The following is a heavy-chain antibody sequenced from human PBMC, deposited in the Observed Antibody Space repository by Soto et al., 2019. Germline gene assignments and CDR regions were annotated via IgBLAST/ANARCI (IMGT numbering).Heavy chain of an antibody. J-gene: IGHJ4*02. V-gene: IGHV5-51*01. CDR1: EYSFTTYW. Sequence: PVGLQRICDKGSEYSFTTYWIGWSRQMPGKVLEWMGIIYPGDSDPIYSPSFQGQVTISVDKSISTAYLQWSSLKASDTAMYYCARPLGYCSSTICSPIDYWGQGILVTVYS. CDR2: IYPGDSDP. CDR3: ARPLGYCSSTICSPIDY. D-gene: IGHD2-2*01.